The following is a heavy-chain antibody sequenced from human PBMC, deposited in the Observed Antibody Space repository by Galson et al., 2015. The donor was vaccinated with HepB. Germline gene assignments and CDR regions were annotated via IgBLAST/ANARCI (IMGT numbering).Heavy chain of an antibody. V-gene: IGHV4-39*01. J-gene: IGHJ5*02. CDR3: ARRVSHGHHWFDP. D-gene: IGHD2/OR15-2a*01. Sequence: SETLSLTCTVSGGSISPSTYSWDWIRQPPGKGLEWIGSLYYTGSTYYNPSLESRVTISVDISKNQIYLKLSSVTVADTAVYYCARRVSHGHHWFDPWGQGALVTVSS. CDR1: GGSISPSTYS. CDR2: LYYTGST.